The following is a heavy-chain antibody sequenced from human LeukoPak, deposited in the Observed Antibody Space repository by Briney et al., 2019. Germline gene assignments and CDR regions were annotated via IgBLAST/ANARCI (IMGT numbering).Heavy chain of an antibody. D-gene: IGHD2-2*01. CDR3: ARDPYCSSTTCFWGSRFDP. Sequence: GGSLRLSCAASEFTFSNYKMNWVRQAPGKGLVWVSGINNDGSRTNYADFVKGRFTISRDNAKSTLYLQMNSLRAEDTAVYYCARDPYCSSTTCFWGSRFDPWGQGTLVTVSS. V-gene: IGHV3-74*01. J-gene: IGHJ5*02. CDR2: INNDGSRT. CDR1: EFTFSNYK.